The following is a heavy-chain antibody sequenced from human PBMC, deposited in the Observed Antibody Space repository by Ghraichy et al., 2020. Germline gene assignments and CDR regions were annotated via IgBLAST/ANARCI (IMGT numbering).Heavy chain of an antibody. CDR1: GGSISSYY. V-gene: IGHV4-59*01. CDR2: IYYNGNT. J-gene: IGHJ6*03. Sequence: SETLSLTCTVSGGSISSYYWNWIRQPQGRGLEWIGYIYYNGNTNYNPSLKSRVTISKDTSNNQFSLRLSSVTAADTAVYYCARGLNSGHYYYYYYMDVWGKGTTVTVSS. D-gene: IGHD1-26*01. CDR3: ARGLNSGHYYYYYYMDV.